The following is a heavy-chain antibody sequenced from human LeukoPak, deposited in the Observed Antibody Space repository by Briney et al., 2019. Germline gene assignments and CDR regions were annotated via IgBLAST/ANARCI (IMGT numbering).Heavy chain of an antibody. J-gene: IGHJ6*02. CDR2: IKQDGSEK. CDR1: GFTFSSNW. D-gene: IGHD3-10*01. V-gene: IGHV3-7*01. CDR3: ARDGDTYYYGSERTVYYYYGMDV. Sequence: GGSLRLSCAASGFTFSSNWMSWVRQAPGKGLERVANIKQDGSEKYYVDSVKGRLTISRENAKNSLYLQMNSLRAEDTAVYYCARDGDTYYYGSERTVYYYYGMDVWGQGTTVTVPS.